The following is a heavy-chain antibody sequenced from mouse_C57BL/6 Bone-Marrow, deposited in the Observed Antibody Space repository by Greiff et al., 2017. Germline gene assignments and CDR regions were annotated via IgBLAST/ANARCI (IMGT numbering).Heavy chain of an antibody. CDR2: LYPGDGDT. CDR3: AREYYGTDWYFDV. CDR1: GYAFSSSW. D-gene: IGHD1-1*01. V-gene: IGHV1-82*01. J-gene: IGHJ1*03. Sequence: VQLQQSGPELVKPGASVKISCKASGYAFSSSWMNWVKQRPGKGLEWIGRLYPGDGDTNYNGKFKGKATLTADKSSSTAYMQLSSLTSEYSAVYFCAREYYGTDWYFDVWGTGTTVTVSS.